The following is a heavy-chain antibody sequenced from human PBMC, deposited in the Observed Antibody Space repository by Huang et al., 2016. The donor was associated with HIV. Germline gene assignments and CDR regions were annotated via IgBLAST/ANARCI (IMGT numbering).Heavy chain of an antibody. Sequence: EVQLVESGGGLVQPGGSLGLSCAASGFTFNSYWMSWVRQAPGKGLEWVAGIKTDGSEKSYVDSGNGRFTISRDNAKNSLYLQMNSLRAEDTAVYYCVRLLDHTGDYWGQGTLVTVSS. CDR3: VRLLDHTGDY. CDR2: IKTDGSEK. D-gene: IGHD1-26*01. V-gene: IGHV3-7*01. J-gene: IGHJ4*02. CDR1: GFTFNSYW.